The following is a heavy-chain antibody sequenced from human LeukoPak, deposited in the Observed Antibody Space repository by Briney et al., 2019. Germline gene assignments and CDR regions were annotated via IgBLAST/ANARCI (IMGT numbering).Heavy chain of an antibody. D-gene: IGHD2-15*01. Sequence: GGSLRLSCAASGFTLSDYSMNWVRQAPGKGLEWVSSISSSSNYIYYADSVKGRFTISRDNAKNTLHLQMNSLRAEDTAVYYCARSGQRRCSVSTFYPYYFDYWGQGTLVTVSS. V-gene: IGHV3-21*01. CDR1: GFTLSDYS. J-gene: IGHJ4*02. CDR3: ARSGQRRCSVSTFYPYYFDY. CDR2: ISSSSNYI.